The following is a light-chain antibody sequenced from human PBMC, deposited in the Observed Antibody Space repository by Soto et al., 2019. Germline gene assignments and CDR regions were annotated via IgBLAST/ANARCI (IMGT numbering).Light chain of an antibody. CDR2: DVG. J-gene: IGLJ1*01. Sequence: QSALTQPASVSGSPGQSITISCTGTSSDIGTYNYVSWFQHHPGTAPKLIIHDVGNRPSGVSNRFSGSKSGNTASLTISGLQAEDEADYHCRSYTTTSQYVFGTGTKVTVL. V-gene: IGLV2-14*01. CDR1: SSDIGTYNY. CDR3: RSYTTTSQYV.